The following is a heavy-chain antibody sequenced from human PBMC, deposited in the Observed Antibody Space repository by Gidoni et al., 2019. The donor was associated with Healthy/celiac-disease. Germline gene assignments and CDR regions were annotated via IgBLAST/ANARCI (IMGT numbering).Heavy chain of an antibody. Sequence: QVQLVQSGAEVKKPGASVKVYCTVSGYTLTELSMHWVRQAPGKGLEWMGGFDLEDGETIYAQKFQGRVTMTEDTSTDTAYMELSSLRSEDTAVYYCATVTYELDYGGNSGFDYWGQGTLVTVSS. V-gene: IGHV1-24*01. CDR3: ATVTYELDYGGNSGFDY. CDR2: FDLEDGET. J-gene: IGHJ4*02. D-gene: IGHD4-17*01. CDR1: GYTLTELS.